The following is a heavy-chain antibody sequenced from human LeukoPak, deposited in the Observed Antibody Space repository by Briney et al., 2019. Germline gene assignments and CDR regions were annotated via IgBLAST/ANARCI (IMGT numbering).Heavy chain of an antibody. CDR2: INWNGGST. CDR3: ARRRATVVRGVDITSYYFDY. V-gene: IGHV3-20*04. J-gene: IGHJ4*02. Sequence: GGSLRLSCAASGFTFDDYAMHWVRQAPGKGLEWVSGINWNGGSTGYADSVKGRFTISRDNAKNSLHLQMNSLRAEDTALYYCARRRATVVRGVDITSYYFDYWGQGTLVTVSS. D-gene: IGHD3-10*01. CDR1: GFTFDDYA.